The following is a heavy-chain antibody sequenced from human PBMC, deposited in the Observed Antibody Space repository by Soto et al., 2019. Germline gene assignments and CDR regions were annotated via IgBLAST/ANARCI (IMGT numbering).Heavy chain of an antibody. D-gene: IGHD6-13*01. Sequence: QVQLVQSGAEVKKPGASVKVSCKASGYTFTSYGISWVRQAPGQGLEWMGWISAYNGNTNYAQKLQGRVTMTTDTSTSTAYMELRSLRSDDTAVYYCARSSGDSSWYGFRYYYYGMDVWGQGTTVTVSS. V-gene: IGHV1-18*01. CDR1: GYTFTSYG. J-gene: IGHJ6*02. CDR3: ARSSGDSSWYGFRYYYYGMDV. CDR2: ISAYNGNT.